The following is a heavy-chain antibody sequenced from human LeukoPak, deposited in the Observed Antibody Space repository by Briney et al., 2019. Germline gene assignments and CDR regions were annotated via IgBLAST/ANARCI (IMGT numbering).Heavy chain of an antibody. CDR3: ARGKQLLVRGPFDQ. Sequence: PSETLSLTCAAYGGSFTGYYWRWIRQPPGQGLEWIGEINHGGRTNYNPSLESRVSVSVDTSKNQFSLILNSVTAADTAVYYCARGKQLLVRGPFDQWGQGTLVTVSS. V-gene: IGHV4-34*01. CDR2: INHGGRT. CDR1: GGSFTGYY. D-gene: IGHD3-10*01. J-gene: IGHJ4*02.